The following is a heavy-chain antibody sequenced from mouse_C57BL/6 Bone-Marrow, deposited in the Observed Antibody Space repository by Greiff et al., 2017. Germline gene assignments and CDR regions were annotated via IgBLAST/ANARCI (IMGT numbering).Heavy chain of an antibody. CDR2: ILPGSGST. CDR1: GYTFTGYW. Sequence: QVQLKESGAELMKPGASVKLSCKATGYTFTGYWIEWVKQRPGPGLEWIGEILPGSGSTNYNEKLKGKATFTADTSSNTAYMQLSRLTTEDSASYYCARADYYGSDAMDYWGQGTSVTVSS. D-gene: IGHD1-1*01. V-gene: IGHV1-9*01. CDR3: ARADYYGSDAMDY. J-gene: IGHJ4*01.